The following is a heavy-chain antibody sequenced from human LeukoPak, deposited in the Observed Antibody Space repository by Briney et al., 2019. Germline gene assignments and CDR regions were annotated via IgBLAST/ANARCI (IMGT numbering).Heavy chain of an antibody. CDR3: ASRVVTATSRGGYYYYGMDV. CDR2: SRRSGRDT. CDR1: GFTFSNSA. D-gene: IGHD2-21*02. V-gene: IGHV3-23*01. J-gene: IGHJ6*02. Sequence: GGSLRLSCVASGFTFSNSAMSWVRQAPGKGLEWVTGSRRSGRDTYYTDSVKGRFTISRDNSKNTLYLQMNSLRAEDTAVYYCASRVVTATSRGGYYYYGMDVWGQGTTVTVSS.